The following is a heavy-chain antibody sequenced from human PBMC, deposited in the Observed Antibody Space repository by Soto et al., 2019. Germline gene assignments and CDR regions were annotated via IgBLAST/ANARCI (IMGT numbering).Heavy chain of an antibody. J-gene: IGHJ5*02. D-gene: IGHD5-12*01. CDR3: AKGDNLGPKTGYAFDP. CDR1: GDSVSSNTAP. CDR2: TYFRSKWYN. V-gene: IGHV6-1*01. Sequence: SQTLSLTCAISGDSVSSNTAPWNWIRQSPSRGLERLGRTYFRSKWYNDYAVSVKSRIIINPDTSNNQFSLQLNSVTPEDTAVYFCAKGDNLGPKTGYAFDPWGQGIMVTVSS.